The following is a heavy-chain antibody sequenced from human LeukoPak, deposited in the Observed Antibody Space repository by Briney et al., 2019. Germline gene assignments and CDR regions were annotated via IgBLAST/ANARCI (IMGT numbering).Heavy chain of an antibody. Sequence: SETLSLTCTVSGGSISSSSYYWGWIRQPPGKGLEWIGRIYYSGSTYYNPSLKSRVTISVDTSKNQFSLKLSSVTAADTAVYYCARADSSSSLDYWGQGTLVTVSS. V-gene: IGHV4-39*07. CDR2: IYYSGST. CDR1: GGSISSSSYY. J-gene: IGHJ4*02. CDR3: ARADSSSSLDY. D-gene: IGHD6-6*01.